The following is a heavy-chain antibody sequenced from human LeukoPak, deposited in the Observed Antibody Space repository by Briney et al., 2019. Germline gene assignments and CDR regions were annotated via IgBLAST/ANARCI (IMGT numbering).Heavy chain of an antibody. J-gene: IGHJ6*02. V-gene: IGHV4-30-2*01. CDR2: IYHSGST. D-gene: IGHD3-22*01. CDR3: ARDRYDSSGYYYYYGMDV. CDR1: GVSISAYY. Sequence: SETLSLTCSVSGVSISAYYWSWIRQPPGKGLEWIGYIYHSGSTYYNPSLKSRVTISVDRSKNQFSLKLSSVTAADTAVYYCARDRYDSSGYYYYYGMDVWGQGTTVTVSS.